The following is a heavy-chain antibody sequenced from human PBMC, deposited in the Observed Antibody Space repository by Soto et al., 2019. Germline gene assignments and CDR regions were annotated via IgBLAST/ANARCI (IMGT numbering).Heavy chain of an antibody. CDR1: GGTFSSYT. CDR2: IIPILGIA. Sequence: QVQLVQSGAGVKKPGSSVKVSCKSSGGTFSSYTISWVRQAPAQGLEWMGRIIPILGIANYAQKFQGRVTITADKSTSTAYMELSSLRSEDTAVYYCAILPAGGYSYGHPNHDYWGQGTLVTVSS. V-gene: IGHV1-69*02. D-gene: IGHD5-18*01. J-gene: IGHJ4*02. CDR3: AILPAGGYSYGHPNHDY.